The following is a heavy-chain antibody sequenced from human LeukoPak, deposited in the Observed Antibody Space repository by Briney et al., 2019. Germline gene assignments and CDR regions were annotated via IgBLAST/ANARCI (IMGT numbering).Heavy chain of an antibody. CDR2: IYYSGST. CDR3: ARSRHSSSWYDY. V-gene: IGHV4-59*08. D-gene: IGHD6-13*01. J-gene: IGHJ4*02. CDR1: GGSISSYY. Sequence: PSETLSLTCTVSGGSISSYYWSWIRQPPGKGLEWIGYIYYSGSTNYNPSLKSRVTVSVDTSKNQFSLKLSSVTAADTAVYYCARSRHSSSWYDYWGQGTLVTVSS.